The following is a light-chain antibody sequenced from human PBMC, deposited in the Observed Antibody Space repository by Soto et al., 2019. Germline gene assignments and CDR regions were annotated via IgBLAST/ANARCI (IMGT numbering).Light chain of an antibody. CDR2: VVT. J-gene: IGLJ2*01. CDR1: SSDVGSYNS. Sequence: QSALTQPASVSGSPGQSIAISCTGTSSDVGSYNSVSWYQQFPGKAPKLILYVVTNRPSGVSNRFSGSKSGNTASLTISGLQAEDEADYFCSSYTTSATLVFGVGTKLTVL. V-gene: IGLV2-14*01. CDR3: SSYTTSATLV.